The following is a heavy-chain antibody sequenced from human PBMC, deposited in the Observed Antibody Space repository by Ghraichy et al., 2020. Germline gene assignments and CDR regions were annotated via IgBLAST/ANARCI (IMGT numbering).Heavy chain of an antibody. J-gene: IGHJ6*02. CDR2: ISSRSSYI. D-gene: IGHD5-12*01. CDR1: GFTFSSYS. V-gene: IGHV3-21*01. Sequence: GGSLRLSCAASGFTFSSYSMNWVRQAPGKGLEWVSSISSRSSYIYYADSVKGRFTISRDNAKNSLYLQMNSLRAEDTAVYYCARLISGYDRYYFGMDVWGQGTTVTVPS. CDR3: ARLISGYDRYYFGMDV.